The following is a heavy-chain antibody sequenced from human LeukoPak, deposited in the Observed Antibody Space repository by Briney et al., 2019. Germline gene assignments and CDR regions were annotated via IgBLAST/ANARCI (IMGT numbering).Heavy chain of an antibody. D-gene: IGHD5-12*01. CDR3: ARDTRGMVATRGYYYYMDV. V-gene: IGHV1-18*01. J-gene: IGHJ6*03. CDR1: GYTFTSYG. CDR2: ISAYNGNT. Sequence: ASVKVSCKASGYTFTSYGISWVRQAPGQGLEWMGWISAYNGNTNYAQKFQGRVTMTRDMSTSTVYMELSSLRSEDTAVYYCARDTRGMVATRGYYYYMDVWGKGTTVTVSS.